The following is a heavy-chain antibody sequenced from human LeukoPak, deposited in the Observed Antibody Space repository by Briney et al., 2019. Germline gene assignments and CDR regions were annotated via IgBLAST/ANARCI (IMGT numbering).Heavy chain of an antibody. V-gene: IGHV4-59*01. CDR1: GGSISSYY. CDR3: ARLLLWFGELVFDY. D-gene: IGHD3-10*01. CDR2: IYYSGST. Sequence: SETLSLTCTVSGGSISSYYWSWIRQPPGKGLEWIGYIYYSGSTNYNPSLKSRVTISVDTSKNQFSLKLSSVTAADTAVYYCARLLLWFGELVFDYWGQGTLVTVSS. J-gene: IGHJ4*02.